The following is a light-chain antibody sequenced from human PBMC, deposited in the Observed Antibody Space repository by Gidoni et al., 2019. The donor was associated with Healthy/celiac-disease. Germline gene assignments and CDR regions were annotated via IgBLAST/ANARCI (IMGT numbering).Light chain of an antibody. CDR3: QQYGSSPLT. J-gene: IGKJ4*01. V-gene: IGKV3-20*01. CDR2: GAS. CDR1: QSVSSSY. Sequence: EIVLTQSPGTLSLSPGERATLSCRASQSVSSSYLAWYQQTPGQAPRLLIYGASSRATGIPDRFSGSGSGTDFTLTISRLEPEDFAVYYCQQYGSSPLTFXGXTKVEIK.